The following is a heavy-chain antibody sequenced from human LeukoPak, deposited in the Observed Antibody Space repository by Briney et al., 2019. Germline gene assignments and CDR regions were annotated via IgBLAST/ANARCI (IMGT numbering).Heavy chain of an antibody. CDR2: IGFGSSSI. J-gene: IGHJ5*02. Sequence: GGSLRLSCAASGFTFSSFSMNWVRQAPGKGLEWVSYIGFGSSSIHYADSVKGRFTISRDNAKNSLYLQMNSLRDEDTAVYYCARVNNYGADPWGQGTLVTVSS. V-gene: IGHV3-48*02. D-gene: IGHD4-17*01. CDR1: GFTFSSFS. CDR3: ARVNNYGADP.